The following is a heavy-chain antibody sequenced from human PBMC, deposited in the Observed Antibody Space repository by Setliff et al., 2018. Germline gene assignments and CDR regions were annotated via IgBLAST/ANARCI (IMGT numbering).Heavy chain of an antibody. Sequence: AASVKVSCKASGYTFTSYGISWVRQAPGQGLEWMGWISAYNGNTNYAQKLQGRVTMTTDTSTSTAYMELRSLRSEDTAVYYCARAQVAVAGTIFDYWGQGTLVTVSS. J-gene: IGHJ4*02. CDR3: ARAQVAVAGTIFDY. V-gene: IGHV1-18*01. D-gene: IGHD6-19*01. CDR1: GYTFTSYG. CDR2: ISAYNGNT.